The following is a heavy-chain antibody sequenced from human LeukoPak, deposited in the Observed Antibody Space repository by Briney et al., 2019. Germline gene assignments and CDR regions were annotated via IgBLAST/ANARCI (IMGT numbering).Heavy chain of an antibody. D-gene: IGHD2-2*01. J-gene: IGHJ6*02. CDR1: GGSISSGSYY. Sequence: KSSQTLSLTCTVSGGSISSGSYYWSWIRQPAGKGLEWIGRIYTSGRTNYNPSLKSRVTISVDTSKNQFSLKLSSVTAADTAVYYCARDDIVVVPAARPPTHYGMDVWGQGTTVTVSS. CDR3: ARDDIVVVPAARPPTHYGMDV. CDR2: IYTSGRT. V-gene: IGHV4-61*02.